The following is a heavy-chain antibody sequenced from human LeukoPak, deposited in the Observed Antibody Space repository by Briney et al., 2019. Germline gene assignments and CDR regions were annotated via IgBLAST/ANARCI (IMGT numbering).Heavy chain of an antibody. J-gene: IGHJ3*02. D-gene: IGHD2-2*01. CDR2: IHHSGST. V-gene: IGHV4-59*01. Sequence: SETLSLTCSVSGDSISSYYWSWIRQPPGKRLEWIGDIHHSGSTHYNPSLKSRVTISMDTSKNQFSLKLSSVTAADTAVYYCARETSWLGGDAFDIWGPGTMVSVSS. CDR1: GDSISSYY. CDR3: ARETSWLGGDAFDI.